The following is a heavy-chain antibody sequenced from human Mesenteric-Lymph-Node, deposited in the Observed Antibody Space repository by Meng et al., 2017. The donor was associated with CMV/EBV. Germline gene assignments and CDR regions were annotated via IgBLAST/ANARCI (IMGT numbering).Heavy chain of an antibody. V-gene: IGHV3-74*01. D-gene: IGHD6-19*01. CDR1: GFSISSFW. Sequence: GGSLRLSCAASGFSISSFWMHWVRQAPGKGLVWVSHMSSDGSGKNYADSVKGRFTISRDNNQNTLFLQMTGLSAEDTAMYYCVRVNATSGWAFDHWGQGTLVTVSS. J-gene: IGHJ4*02. CDR2: MSSDGSGK. CDR3: VRVNATSGWAFDH.